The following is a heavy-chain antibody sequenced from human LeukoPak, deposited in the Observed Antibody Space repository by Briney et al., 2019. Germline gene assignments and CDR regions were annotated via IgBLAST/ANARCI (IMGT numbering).Heavy chain of an antibody. CDR2: ISAYDGTT. V-gene: IGHV1-18*01. J-gene: IGHJ3*02. CDR3: ARSHAFDI. CDR1: GYTFTNYG. Sequence: ASVKVSCKASGYTFTNYGIIWVRLAPGQGLEWMGWISAYDGTTDSAQNLQGRVTMTTDTSTSTAYMELRGLRSGDTAVYYCARSHAFDIWGQGTMVTVSS.